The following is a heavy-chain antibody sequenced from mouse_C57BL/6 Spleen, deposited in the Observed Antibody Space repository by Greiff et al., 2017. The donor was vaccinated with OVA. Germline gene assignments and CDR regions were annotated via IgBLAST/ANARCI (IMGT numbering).Heavy chain of an antibody. CDR3: ARTMDYYVSSYVDYYAMDY. Sequence: QVQLQQSGAELVKPGASVKISCKASGYAFSSYWMNWVKQRPGKGLEWIGQIYPGDGDTNYNGKFKGKATLTAAKSSSTAYMQLSSLTSEASAVYFCARTMDYYVSSYVDYYAMDYWGQGTSVTVSS. CDR2: IYPGDGDT. V-gene: IGHV1-80*01. J-gene: IGHJ4*01. CDR1: GYAFSSYW. D-gene: IGHD1-1*01.